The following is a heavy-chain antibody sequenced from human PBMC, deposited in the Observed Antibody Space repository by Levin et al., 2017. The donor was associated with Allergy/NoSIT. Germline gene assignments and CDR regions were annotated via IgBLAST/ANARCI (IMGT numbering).Heavy chain of an antibody. CDR1: GFTFDDYT. CDR3: TRGAYYFDY. V-gene: IGHV3-43*01. Sequence: RGESLKISCAASGFTFDDYTMHWVRQAPGKSLEWVSFIYWDGSSTYYSDSVKGRFTISRDNSKNSLYLRMNSLRTEDTALYYCTRGAYYFDYWGQGTLVTVSS. J-gene: IGHJ4*02. CDR2: IYWDGSST.